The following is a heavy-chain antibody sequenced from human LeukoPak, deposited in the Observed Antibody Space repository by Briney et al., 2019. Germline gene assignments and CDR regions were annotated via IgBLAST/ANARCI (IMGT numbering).Heavy chain of an antibody. V-gene: IGHV1-2*02. CDR3: ARDLPPIYCGGDCYSGHFDK. J-gene: IGHJ4*02. CDR2: INPNSGGT. Sequence: GSSVKVSCKASGYTFTGYYMHWVRQAPGQGLEWMGWINPNSGGTNYAQKFQGRVTMTRDTSISTAYMELSRLRSDDTAVYYCARDLPPIYCGGDCYSGHFDKWGQGSLVTVSS. D-gene: IGHD2-21*02. CDR1: GYTFTGYY.